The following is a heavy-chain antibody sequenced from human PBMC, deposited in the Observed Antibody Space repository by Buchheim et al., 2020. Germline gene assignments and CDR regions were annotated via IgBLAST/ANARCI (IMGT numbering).Heavy chain of an antibody. D-gene: IGHD3-22*01. CDR1: GGSISSYY. CDR3: ARENPADYYNSSGYFDY. Sequence: QVQLQESGPGLVKPSETLSLTCTVPGGSISSYYWSWIRQPPGKGLEWFGGIYYSGGTNYNPSLKSRVTISVETSKNQFHLKLSSVTAADTAVYYCARENPADYYNSSGYFDYWGQGTL. J-gene: IGHJ4*02. V-gene: IGHV4-59*01. CDR2: IYYSGGT.